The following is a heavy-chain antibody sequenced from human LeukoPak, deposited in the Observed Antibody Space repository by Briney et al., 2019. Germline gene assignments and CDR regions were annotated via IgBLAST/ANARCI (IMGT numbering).Heavy chain of an antibody. J-gene: IGHJ4*02. Sequence: SETLSLTCAVYGGSFSGYCWSWIRQPPGKGLEWIGEINHSGSTNYNPSLKSRVTISVDTSKNQFSLKLSSVTAADTAVYYCARRGAVAGRYFDYWGQGTLVTVSS. CDR2: INHSGST. V-gene: IGHV4-34*01. CDR3: ARRGAVAGRYFDY. D-gene: IGHD6-19*01. CDR1: GGSFSGYC.